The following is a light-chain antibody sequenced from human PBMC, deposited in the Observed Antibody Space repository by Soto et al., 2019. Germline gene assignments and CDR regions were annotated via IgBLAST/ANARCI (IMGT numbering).Light chain of an antibody. CDR2: AND. J-gene: IGLJ1*01. Sequence: QSVLTQSPSASGTPGQRVTISCSGSSSNIGSNTISWYQQLPGTAPKLLVYANDQRPSGVPDRFSGSKSGTSASLAISGLQSEDEADYYCAAWDDSLNGYYVFGPGTKLTVL. V-gene: IGLV1-44*01. CDR1: SSNIGSNT. CDR3: AAWDDSLNGYYV.